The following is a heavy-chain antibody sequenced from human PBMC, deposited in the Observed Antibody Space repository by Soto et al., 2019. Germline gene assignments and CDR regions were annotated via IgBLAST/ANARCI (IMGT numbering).Heavy chain of an antibody. Sequence: QVQLVESGGGVVQPGRSLRLSCAASGFPFTSYGMHWVREGPDKGLEWVAIISYDGSDKYYADSVKGRFTISRDNSKNTLYLQMNSLRPEDTALYYCVWVQYYFDYRGQGTLVIVSS. J-gene: IGHJ4*02. CDR2: ISYDGSDK. V-gene: IGHV3-30*03. D-gene: IGHD7-27*01. CDR3: VWVQYYFDY. CDR1: GFPFTSYG.